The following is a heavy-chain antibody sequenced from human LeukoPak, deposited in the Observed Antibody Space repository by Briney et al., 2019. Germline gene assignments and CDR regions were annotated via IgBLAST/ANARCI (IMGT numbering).Heavy chain of an antibody. D-gene: IGHD1-26*01. CDR2: IRGSGDST. CDR1: GFTFSNFW. V-gene: IGHV3-23*01. CDR3: VRDLGGRSGH. Sequence: GGSLRLSCAASGFTFSNFWMHWVRQPPGKGLEWVSAIRGSGDSTYYAESVKGRFTISRDNSKNTLYLQMNSLRAEDTAVYYCVRDLGGRSGHWGQGTLVTVSS. J-gene: IGHJ4*02.